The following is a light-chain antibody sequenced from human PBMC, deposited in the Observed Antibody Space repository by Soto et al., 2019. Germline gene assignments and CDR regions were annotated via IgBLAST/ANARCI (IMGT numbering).Light chain of an antibody. Sequence: QSVLTQPPSVSVAPGQRVTISCTGSSSNIGAGFEVHWYQQLPGTAPKLLIYTNINRPSGVPDRFSGSRSGTSASLAITGLQAEDEADYYCQSYDSSLSGYVIFGGGTQLTVL. CDR3: QSYDSSLSGYVI. CDR1: SSNIGAGFE. J-gene: IGLJ2*01. V-gene: IGLV1-40*01. CDR2: TNI.